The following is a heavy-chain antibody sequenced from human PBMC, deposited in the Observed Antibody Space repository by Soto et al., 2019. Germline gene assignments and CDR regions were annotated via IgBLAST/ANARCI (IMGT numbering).Heavy chain of an antibody. Sequence: SGTLDLTCALSGGSMWGYYWGWFRQPPGKAVEWIGNIFSTGTINYNPSLKSRVTISVDTSKDQFSLKLSFVTAADTALYYCARQAHPNHYYVDVWGRGTTVTVSS. CDR1: GGSMWGYY. CDR3: ARQAHPNHYYVDV. J-gene: IGHJ6*03. V-gene: IGHV4-4*09. D-gene: IGHD7-27*01. CDR2: IFSTGTI.